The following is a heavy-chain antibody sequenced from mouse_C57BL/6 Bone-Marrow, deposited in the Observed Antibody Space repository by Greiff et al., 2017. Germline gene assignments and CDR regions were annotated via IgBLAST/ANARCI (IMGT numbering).Heavy chain of an antibody. Sequence: VQLQESGAELVRPGTSVKVSCKASGYAFTNYLIEWVKQRPGQGLEWIGVINPGSGGTNYNEKFKGKATLTADKSSSTAYMQLSSLTSEDSAVYFCARGNGNDVDYWGQGTTLTVSS. J-gene: IGHJ2*01. CDR2: INPGSGGT. V-gene: IGHV1-54*01. CDR3: ARGNGNDVDY. CDR1: GYAFTNYL. D-gene: IGHD2-2*01.